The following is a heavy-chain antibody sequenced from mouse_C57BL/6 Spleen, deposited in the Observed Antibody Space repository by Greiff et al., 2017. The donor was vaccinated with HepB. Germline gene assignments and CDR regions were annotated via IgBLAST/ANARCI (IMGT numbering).Heavy chain of an antibody. Sequence: EVQGVESGGGLVKPGGSLKLSCAASGFTFSDYGMHWVRQAPEKGLEWVAYISSGSSTIYYADTVKGRFTISRDNAKNTLFLQMTSLRSEDTAMYYCARQASYYGSSYRYWYFDVWGTGTTVTVSS. V-gene: IGHV5-17*01. D-gene: IGHD1-1*01. J-gene: IGHJ1*03. CDR1: GFTFSDYG. CDR3: ARQASYYGSSYRYWYFDV. CDR2: ISSGSSTI.